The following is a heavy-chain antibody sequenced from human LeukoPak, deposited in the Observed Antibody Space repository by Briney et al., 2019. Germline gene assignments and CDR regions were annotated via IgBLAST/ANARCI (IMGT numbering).Heavy chain of an antibody. Sequence: PGGSLRLSCVASGFTFSSHAVSWVRQAPGKGLEWVSAISGTGDSTFYADSVKGRFTISRDNSMDTLYLQMNSLRAEDTAVYYCAKSRALIAAAYFDYWGQGTLVTVSS. CDR3: AKSRALIAAAYFDY. CDR1: GFTFSSHA. V-gene: IGHV3-23*01. CDR2: ISGTGDST. D-gene: IGHD6-13*01. J-gene: IGHJ4*02.